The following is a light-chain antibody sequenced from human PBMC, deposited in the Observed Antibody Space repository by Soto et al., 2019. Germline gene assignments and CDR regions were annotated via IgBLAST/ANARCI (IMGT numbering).Light chain of an antibody. V-gene: IGLV2-14*03. CDR2: DVS. J-gene: IGLJ1*01. Sequence: QSALTQPASVSGSPGQSITISCTGTSRDVGNYNFVSWYQHHPGKAPKLMIYDVSNRPSGVSNRFSGSKSGNTASLTISGLQAEDEADYYCSSYTTTSPRVFGTGTKLTVL. CDR3: SSYTTTSPRV. CDR1: SRDVGNYNF.